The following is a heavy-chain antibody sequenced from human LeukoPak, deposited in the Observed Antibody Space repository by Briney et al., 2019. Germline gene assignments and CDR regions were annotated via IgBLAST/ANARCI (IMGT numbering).Heavy chain of an antibody. CDR3: AKMATIENDFDY. CDR2: ISGSCGST. J-gene: IGHJ4*02. D-gene: IGHD5-24*01. Sequence: PGGSLRLSCAASGFTFSSYAMSWVRQAPGKGLEWVSAISGSCGSTYYADSLRGRFTISRDNSKNTLYLQMNSLRAEDTAVYYCAKMATIENDFDYWGQGTLVTVSS. CDR1: GFTFSSYA. V-gene: IGHV3-23*01.